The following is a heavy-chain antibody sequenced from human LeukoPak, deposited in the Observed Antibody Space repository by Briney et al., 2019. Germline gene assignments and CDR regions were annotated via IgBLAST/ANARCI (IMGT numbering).Heavy chain of an antibody. Sequence: SVKVSCKASGGTFSSYAISWVRQAPGQGLEWMGGIIPIFGTANYAQKFQGRVTITTDESTSTAYMELSSLRSEDTAVYYCARGLYSSSFEGYFDYWGQGTLVTVSS. D-gene: IGHD6-6*01. CDR3: ARGLYSSSFEGYFDY. CDR2: IIPIFGTA. V-gene: IGHV1-69*05. J-gene: IGHJ4*02. CDR1: GGTFSSYA.